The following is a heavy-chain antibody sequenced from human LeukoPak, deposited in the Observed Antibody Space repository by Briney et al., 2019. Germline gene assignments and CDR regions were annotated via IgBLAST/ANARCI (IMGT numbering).Heavy chain of an antibody. J-gene: IGHJ4*02. CDR3: ARDDRPWGGSPRGIGY. D-gene: IGHD1-26*01. Sequence: PGGSLRLSCAASGFTFSSYSMNWVRQAPGKGLEWVSYISSSSSSTIYYADSVKGRFTISRDNAKNSLYLQMNSLRAEDTAVYYCARDDRPWGGSPRGIGYWGQGTLVTVSS. CDR1: GFTFSSYS. CDR2: ISSSSSSTI. V-gene: IGHV3-48*01.